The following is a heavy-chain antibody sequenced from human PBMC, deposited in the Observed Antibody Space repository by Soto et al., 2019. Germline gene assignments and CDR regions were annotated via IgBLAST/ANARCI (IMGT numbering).Heavy chain of an antibody. V-gene: IGHV3-30*18. Sequence: QVHLVESGGGVVQPGRSLRLSCAASAFTFNNCAMHWVRQAPGKGLEGVAIISDDGNHKNYVDYVKGRFTISRDNSKNSMYLQIDTLRPEDTAVYFCAKGCNAPYCLFWVKGGHGTLVTVSP. D-gene: IGHD3-9*01. CDR1: AFTFNNCA. CDR2: ISDDGNHK. J-gene: IGHJ4*01. CDR3: AKGCNAPYCLFWVK.